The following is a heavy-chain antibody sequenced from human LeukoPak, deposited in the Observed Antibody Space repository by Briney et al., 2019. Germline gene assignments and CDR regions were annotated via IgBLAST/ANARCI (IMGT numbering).Heavy chain of an antibody. CDR2: INPNSGGT. D-gene: IGHD3-10*01. J-gene: IGHJ4*02. CDR1: GYTFTGYY. Sequence: ASVKVSCKASGYTFTGYYMHWVRQAPGQGLEWMGWINPNSGGTNYAQKFQGRVTMTRDTSIGTAYMGLSRLRSDDTAVYYCARDLLLRSEYWGQGTLVTVSS. V-gene: IGHV1-2*02. CDR3: ARDLLLRSEY.